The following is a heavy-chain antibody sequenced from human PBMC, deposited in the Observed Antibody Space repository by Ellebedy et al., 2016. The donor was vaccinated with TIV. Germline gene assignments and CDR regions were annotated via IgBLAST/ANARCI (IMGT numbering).Heavy chain of an antibody. CDR3: ARPARRAAREGVDI. D-gene: IGHD6-6*01. Sequence: MPSETLSLTCSVSGGSISSSSYYWGWIRQPPGKGLEWIGSIYSSGSTYYNPSLTSRVTISADTSKNQFSLKLISVTAADTAVYNCARPARRAAREGVDIWGQGTMVTVSS. CDR2: IYSSGST. V-gene: IGHV4-39*07. J-gene: IGHJ3*02. CDR1: GGSISSSSYY.